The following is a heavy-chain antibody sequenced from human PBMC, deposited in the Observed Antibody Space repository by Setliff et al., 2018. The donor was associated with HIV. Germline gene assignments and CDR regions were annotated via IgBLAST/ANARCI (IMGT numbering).Heavy chain of an antibody. CDR3: ARDPFLAQGFWSGYYSDY. V-gene: IGHV3-30*19. D-gene: IGHD3-3*01. CDR2: ISYDGSYE. Sequence: GGSLRLSCAASGFTFSNYAMHWVRQAPGKGLEWVAFISYDGSYEYYADSVKGRFTISRDNSKNTLYLQMNSLRAEDTAVYYCARDPFLAQGFWSGYYSDYWGQGTLVTVSS. CDR1: GFTFSNYA. J-gene: IGHJ4*02.